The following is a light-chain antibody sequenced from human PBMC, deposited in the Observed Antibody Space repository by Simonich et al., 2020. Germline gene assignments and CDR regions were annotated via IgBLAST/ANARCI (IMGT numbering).Light chain of an antibody. V-gene: IGKV3-15*01. CDR1: QSFSSN. CDR2: GAS. Sequence: EIVMTQSPATLSVSPGERATLSCRASQSFSSNLAWYQKKPGQAPRLLIYGASTRATGIPARFSGSGSGTDFTLTISSLQAEDVAVYYCQQYYSTPFTFGPGTKVDIK. J-gene: IGKJ3*01. CDR3: QQYYSTPFT.